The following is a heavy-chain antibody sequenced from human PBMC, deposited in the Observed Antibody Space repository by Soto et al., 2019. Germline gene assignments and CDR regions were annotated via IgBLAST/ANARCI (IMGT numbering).Heavy chain of an antibody. CDR2: IIPIFGTA. J-gene: IGHJ4*02. CDR3: ARPPLLVGVTTHEYYFHY. D-gene: IGHD1-26*01. CDR1: GGTFSNFV. Sequence: ASVKVSCKASGGTFSNFVISWVRQAPGQGLEWMGGIIPIFGTANYARELQGRVTIIADESTSTAYMELSSLRSEDTAMYYCARPPLLVGVTTHEYYFHYWGQGTLVTV. V-gene: IGHV1-69*13.